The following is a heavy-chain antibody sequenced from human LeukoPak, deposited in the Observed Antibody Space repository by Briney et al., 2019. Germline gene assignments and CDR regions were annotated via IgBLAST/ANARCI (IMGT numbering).Heavy chain of an antibody. D-gene: IGHD4-23*01. Sequence: PSETLSLTCTVSGGSISSYYWSWIRQPPGKGLEWLGYIYYSGDTNYNPSLKSRVTISVDTSKNQSSLKLSSVTAADTAVYYCARLWGPFGGNSETDAFDIWGQGTMVTVSS. J-gene: IGHJ3*02. CDR1: GGSISSYY. CDR3: ARLWGPFGGNSETDAFDI. V-gene: IGHV4-59*08. CDR2: IYYSGDT.